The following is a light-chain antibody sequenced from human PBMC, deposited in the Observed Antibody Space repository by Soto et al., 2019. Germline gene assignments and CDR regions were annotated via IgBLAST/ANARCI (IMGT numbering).Light chain of an antibody. CDR3: SSYAGSNKFAV. V-gene: IGLV2-8*01. CDR1: SSDVGGYNY. CDR2: EVN. Sequence: QSALTQPPSASGSPGQSVTISCTGTSSDVGGYNYVSWYQHHPGKAPKLMIYEVNKRPSGVPDRFSGSKSGNTASLTVSGLQAEDEADYYCSSYAGSNKFAVFGGGTKLT. J-gene: IGLJ2*01.